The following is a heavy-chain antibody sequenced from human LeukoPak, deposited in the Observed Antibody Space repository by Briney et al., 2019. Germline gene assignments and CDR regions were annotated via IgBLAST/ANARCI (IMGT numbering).Heavy chain of an antibody. CDR1: GFTFSSYA. D-gene: IGHD1-14*01. CDR3: ARDRGGSEPNAFDI. Sequence: GGSLRLSCAASGFTFSSYAMHWVRQAPGKGLEWVAVISYDGSNKYYADSVKGRFTISRDNSKNTLYLQMNSLRAEDTAAYYCARDRGGSEPNAFDIWGQGTMVTVSS. V-gene: IGHV3-30*04. CDR2: ISYDGSNK. J-gene: IGHJ3*02.